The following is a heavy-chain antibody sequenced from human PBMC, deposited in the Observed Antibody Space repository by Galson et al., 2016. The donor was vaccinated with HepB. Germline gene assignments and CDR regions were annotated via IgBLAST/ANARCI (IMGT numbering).Heavy chain of an antibody. CDR2: ISYDGSTQ. J-gene: IGHJ4*02. CDR1: GFAFGSYA. Sequence: SLRLSCAGSGFAFGSYAMHWVRQAPGKGLEWMAHISYDGSTQFHADSLKGRFTISRDNSKNTLYLQMNSLRSDDTAIYFCATRYSYGYAGFQQWGQGVLVTVSS. V-gene: IGHV3-30*03. CDR3: ATRYSYGYAGFQQ. D-gene: IGHD5-18*01.